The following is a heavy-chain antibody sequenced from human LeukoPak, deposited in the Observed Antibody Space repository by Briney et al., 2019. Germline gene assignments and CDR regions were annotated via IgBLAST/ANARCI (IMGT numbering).Heavy chain of an antibody. V-gene: IGHV3-23*01. CDR2: IYGRGGTT. Sequence: GGSLRLSCGASGFTFSSYDMTWVRQAPGKGLEWVSGIYGRGGTTYYADSVRGRFIVSRDNSKNSLSLQMNSLRAEDTAVYYCARVVGRNWYLDLWGRGTHVTVSS. CDR3: ARVVGRNWYLDL. CDR1: GFTFSSYD. J-gene: IGHJ2*01. D-gene: IGHD1-14*01.